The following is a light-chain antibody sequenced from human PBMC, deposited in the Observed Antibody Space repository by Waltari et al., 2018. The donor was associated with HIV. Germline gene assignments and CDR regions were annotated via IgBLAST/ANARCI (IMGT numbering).Light chain of an antibody. CDR2: DTS. V-gene: IGKV3-20*01. Sequence: EIVLTQSPGTLSLSPGERATLSCRASQRLSHTYLAWYQQKPGQAPRLVIYDTSTRATGIPDRFSGRGSGTDFTLTISRLEPEDFAVYYCQQYDNSPRWTFGQGTKVDIK. J-gene: IGKJ1*01. CDR1: QRLSHTY. CDR3: QQYDNSPRWT.